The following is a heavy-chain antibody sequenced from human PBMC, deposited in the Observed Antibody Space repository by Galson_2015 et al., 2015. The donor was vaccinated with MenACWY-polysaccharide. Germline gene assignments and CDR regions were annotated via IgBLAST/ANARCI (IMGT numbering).Heavy chain of an antibody. CDR1: GYTFTSYY. CDR3: ARDDYGEYGGDY. CDR2: INPSGGST. V-gene: IGHV1-46*01. J-gene: IGHJ4*02. D-gene: IGHD4-17*01. Sequence: SVKVSCKASGYTFTSYYMHWVRQAPGQGLEWMGIINPSGGSTSYAQKFQGRVTMTRDTSTSTVYMELSSLGSEDTAVYDCARDDYGEYGGDYWGQGTLVTVSS.